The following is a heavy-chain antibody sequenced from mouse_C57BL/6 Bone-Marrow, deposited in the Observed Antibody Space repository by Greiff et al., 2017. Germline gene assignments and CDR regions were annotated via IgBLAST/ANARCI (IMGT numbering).Heavy chain of an antibody. V-gene: IGHV1-15*01. Sequence: VQRVESGAELVRPGASVTLSCKASGYTFTDYEMHWVKQTPVHGLEWIGAIDPETGGTAYNQKFKGKAILTADKSSSTAYMELRSLTSEDSAVYYCTTYGSSPWYFDVWGTGTTVTVSS. CDR1: GYTFTDYE. D-gene: IGHD1-1*01. J-gene: IGHJ1*03. CDR2: IDPETGGT. CDR3: TTYGSSPWYFDV.